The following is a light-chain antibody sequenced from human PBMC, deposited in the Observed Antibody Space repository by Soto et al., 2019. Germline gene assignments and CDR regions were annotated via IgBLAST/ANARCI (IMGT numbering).Light chain of an antibody. CDR1: QSVRSN. CDR2: GAS. Sequence: EIVMTQPPATLSVSPGERATLSCRASQSVRSNLAWYQQKPGQAPRLLIYGASTRATGIPARFSGSGSGTDFTLTITSLEPEDFAVYYCQQRSNWPPTFGQGTKVDIK. V-gene: IGKV3-15*01. CDR3: QQRSNWPPT. J-gene: IGKJ1*01.